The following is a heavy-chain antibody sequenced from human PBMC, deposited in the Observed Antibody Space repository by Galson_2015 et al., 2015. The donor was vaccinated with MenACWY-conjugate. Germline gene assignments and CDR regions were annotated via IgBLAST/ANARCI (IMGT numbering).Heavy chain of an antibody. CDR2: ISSSSSYI. Sequence: SLRLSCAASGFTFSSYSMNWVRQAPGKGLEWVSSISSSSSYIYYADSVKGRFTISRDNAKNSLYLQMNSLRAEDTAVYYCARGGGTDYYDSSPDRLMDVWGQGTTVTVSS. CDR1: GFTFSSYS. CDR3: ARGGGTDYYDSSPDRLMDV. J-gene: IGHJ6*02. D-gene: IGHD3-22*01. V-gene: IGHV3-21*01.